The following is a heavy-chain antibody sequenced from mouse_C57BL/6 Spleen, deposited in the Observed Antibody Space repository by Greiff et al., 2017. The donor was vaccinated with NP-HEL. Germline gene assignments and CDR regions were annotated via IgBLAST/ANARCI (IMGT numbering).Heavy chain of an antibody. CDR3: SRTPGGDWYFDV. Sequence: QVQLQQSGAELARPGASVKMSCKASGYTFTSYTMHWVKQRPGQGLEWIGYINTSSGYTKYNQKFKDKATLTADKSSSTAYMQPSSLTSEDAAVDYCSRTPGGDWYFDVWGTGTTVTVSS. CDR2: INTSSGYT. CDR1: GYTFTSYT. J-gene: IGHJ1*03. V-gene: IGHV1-4*01.